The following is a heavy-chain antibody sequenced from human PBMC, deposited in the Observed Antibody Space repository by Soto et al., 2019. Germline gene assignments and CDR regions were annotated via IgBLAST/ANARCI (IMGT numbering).Heavy chain of an antibody. V-gene: IGHV1-69*12. CDR3: ARDGGYSGYDRTIYYYGMDV. J-gene: IGHJ6*02. CDR1: GGTFSSYA. D-gene: IGHD5-12*01. Sequence: QVQLVQSGAEVKKPGSSVKVSCKASGGTFSSYAISWVRQARGQGLEWMGGTIPMFGTANYAQKFQGRVTMTADESTSTAYMELSSLRSEDTAVYYWARDGGYSGYDRTIYYYGMDVWGQGTTVTGSS. CDR2: TIPMFGTA.